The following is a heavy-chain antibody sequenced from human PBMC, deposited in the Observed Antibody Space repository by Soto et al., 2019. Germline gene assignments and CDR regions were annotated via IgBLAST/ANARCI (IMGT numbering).Heavy chain of an antibody. Sequence: GGSLRLSCAASGFTFSSYSMNWVRQAPGKGLEWVSYISSSSSTIHYADSVKGRFTISRDNAKNSLYLQMNSLRAEDTAVYYCARDTGGAAYSSGWYGYWGQGT. V-gene: IGHV3-48*01. CDR3: ARDTGGAAYSSGWYGY. D-gene: IGHD6-19*01. CDR2: ISSSSSTI. CDR1: GFTFSSYS. J-gene: IGHJ4*02.